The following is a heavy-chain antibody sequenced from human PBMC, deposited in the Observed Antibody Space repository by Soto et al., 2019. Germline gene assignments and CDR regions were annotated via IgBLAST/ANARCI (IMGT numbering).Heavy chain of an antibody. Sequence: SVKVSGKASVCTFRSYAIHRVRQAPRQGLGWVGKIIPSYDRTTYAQKFQSRGTVTAATYTTTAYIELSSLISDATAAYYCARDPSTDYGGDTFDYWGQGTLVTVSS. CDR1: VCTFRSYA. CDR3: ARDPSTDYGGDTFDY. J-gene: IGHJ4*02. CDR2: IIPSYDRT. V-gene: IGHV1-69*04. D-gene: IGHD4-17*01.